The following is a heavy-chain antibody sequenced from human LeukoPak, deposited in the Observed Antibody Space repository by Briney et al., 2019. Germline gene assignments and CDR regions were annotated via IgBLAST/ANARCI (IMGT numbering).Heavy chain of an antibody. Sequence: SETLSLTCTVSGGSISSSSYYWGWIRQPPGKGLEWIGSIYYSGSTYYNPSLKSRVTISVNTSKNQFSLKLSSVTAADTAVYYCAGEEPTVTSNFDYWGQGTLVTVSS. CDR3: AGEEPTVTSNFDY. CDR1: GGSISSSSYY. V-gene: IGHV4-39*02. CDR2: IYYSGST. D-gene: IGHD4-17*01. J-gene: IGHJ4*02.